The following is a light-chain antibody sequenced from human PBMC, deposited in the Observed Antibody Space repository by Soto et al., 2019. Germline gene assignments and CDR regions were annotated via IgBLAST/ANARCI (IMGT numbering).Light chain of an antibody. J-gene: IGKJ1*01. Sequence: AIQMTQSPSSLSASVGDRVTISCGASQGIRNDLGWYQQKPGKAPKLLIYAASSLQSGVPSRFSGSGSGTDFTLTISSLQPEDFATYYCLQDYNYPRTFGQGTKVDIK. V-gene: IGKV1-6*01. CDR1: QGIRND. CDR3: LQDYNYPRT. CDR2: AAS.